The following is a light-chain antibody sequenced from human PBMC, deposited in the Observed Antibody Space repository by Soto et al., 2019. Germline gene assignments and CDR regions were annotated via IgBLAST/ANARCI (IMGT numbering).Light chain of an antibody. J-gene: IGKJ4*01. Sequence: EIVLTQSPTTLSLSPGERATLSCRASQSVSSYLAWYQQKPGQAPRLLIYGASTRATGIPARFSGSGSGTEFTLTISSLQSEDFAVCYCQQYNNWPLTFGGGTKVDIK. CDR3: QQYNNWPLT. V-gene: IGKV3-15*01. CDR2: GAS. CDR1: QSVSSY.